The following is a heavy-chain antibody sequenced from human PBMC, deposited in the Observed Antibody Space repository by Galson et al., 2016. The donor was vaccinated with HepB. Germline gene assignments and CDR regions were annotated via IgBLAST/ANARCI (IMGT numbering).Heavy chain of an antibody. CDR2: ITGSGVSS. CDR1: GFTFRDST. CDR3: AKDEEPYKWNPLTLDY. Sequence: SLRLSCAASGFTFRDSTMTWVRQAPGKGLEWVSTITGSGVSSYYADSVKGRFTISRDNSKNNVYLQMNSLRADDTAVYYCAKDEEPYKWNPLTLDYWGQGTLVTVSS. V-gene: IGHV3-23*01. D-gene: IGHD1-20*01. J-gene: IGHJ4*02.